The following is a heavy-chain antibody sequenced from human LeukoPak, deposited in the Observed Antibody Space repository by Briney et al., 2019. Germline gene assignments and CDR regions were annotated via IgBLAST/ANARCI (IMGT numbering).Heavy chain of an antibody. CDR2: IIPIFGTA. V-gene: IGHV1-69*13. Sequence: SVKVSCKVSGYTLTELSMHWVRQAPGQGLEWMGGIIPIFGTANYAQKFQGRVTITADESTSTAYMELSSLRSEDTAVYYCARDKLRFLEWASGMDVWGQGTTVTVSS. CDR3: ARDKLRFLEWASGMDV. J-gene: IGHJ6*02. D-gene: IGHD3-3*01. CDR1: GYTLTELS.